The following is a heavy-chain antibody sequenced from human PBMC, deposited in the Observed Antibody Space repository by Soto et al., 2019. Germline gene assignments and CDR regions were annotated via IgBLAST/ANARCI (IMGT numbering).Heavy chain of an antibody. Sequence: EVQLLESGGGLVQPGGSLRLSCAASGFTFSSYAMSWVRQAPGKGLEWVSAISGSGGSTYYADSVKGRFTISRDNSKNTLYLQMNSLRAEDTAVYYCAKVATMVRGVMRYRYFDYWGQGTLVTVSS. CDR2: ISGSGGST. CDR1: GFTFSSYA. V-gene: IGHV3-23*01. J-gene: IGHJ4*02. D-gene: IGHD3-10*01. CDR3: AKVATMVRGVMRYRYFDY.